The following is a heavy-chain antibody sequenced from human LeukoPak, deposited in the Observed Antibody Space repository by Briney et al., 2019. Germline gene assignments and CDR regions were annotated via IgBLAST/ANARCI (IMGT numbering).Heavy chain of an antibody. CDR3: ARGDYYDSSGYYYTY. V-gene: IGHV3-48*01. CDR2: ISSSSTII. Sequence: GGSLRLSCAASGFTFSDYTMNWVRQAPGKGLEWVSYISSSSTIINYADSVKGRFTTSRDNAKNSLYLQMNSLRAEDTAVYYCARGDYYDSSGYYYTYWGQGTLVTVSS. CDR1: GFTFSDYT. D-gene: IGHD3-22*01. J-gene: IGHJ4*02.